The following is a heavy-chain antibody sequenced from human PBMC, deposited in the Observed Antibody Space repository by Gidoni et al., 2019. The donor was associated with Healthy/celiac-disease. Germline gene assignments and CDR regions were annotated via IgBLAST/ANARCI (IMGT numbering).Heavy chain of an antibody. D-gene: IGHD3-10*01. CDR2: ISAYNGNT. V-gene: IGHV1-18*01. CDR3: ARVRVVRGVIITPYFDY. CDR1: GSTFTSYG. J-gene: IGHJ4*02. Sequence: QVQLVQSGAEVKKPGASVKVSCKAAGSTFTSYGISWVRQAPGQGLEWMGWISAYNGNTNYAQKLQGRVTMTTDTSTSTAYMELRSLRSDDTAVYYCARVRVVRGVIITPYFDYWGQGTLVTVSS.